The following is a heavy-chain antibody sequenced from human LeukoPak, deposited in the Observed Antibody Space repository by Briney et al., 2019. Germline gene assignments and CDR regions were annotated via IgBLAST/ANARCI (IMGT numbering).Heavy chain of an antibody. V-gene: IGHV4-59*01. CDR3: ARALTSSIVVVPSYYYYYMDV. D-gene: IGHD2-2*01. J-gene: IGHJ6*03. Sequence: GSLRLSCAASGFTFSSYSMNWIRQPPGKGLEWIGYIYYSGSTNYNPSLKSRVTISVDTSKNQFSLKLSSVTAADTAVYYCARALTSSIVVVPSYYYYYMDVWGKGTTVTVSS. CDR2: IYYSGST. CDR1: GFTFSSYS.